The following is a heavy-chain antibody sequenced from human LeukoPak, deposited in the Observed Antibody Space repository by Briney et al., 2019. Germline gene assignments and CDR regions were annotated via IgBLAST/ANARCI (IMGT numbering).Heavy chain of an antibody. CDR2: IYYSGST. D-gene: IGHD3-10*01. CDR3: TRQRGSYNSGTYSFDY. V-gene: IGHV4-31*03. CDR1: GGSISSGGYY. J-gene: IGHJ4*02. Sequence: NSSETLSLTCTVSGGSISSGGYYWSWIRQHPGKGLEWIGYIYYSGSTHYNPSLKSRVTISVDTSENQFSLKLSSVTAADTAVYYCTRQRGSYNSGTYSFDYWGQGTLVTVSS.